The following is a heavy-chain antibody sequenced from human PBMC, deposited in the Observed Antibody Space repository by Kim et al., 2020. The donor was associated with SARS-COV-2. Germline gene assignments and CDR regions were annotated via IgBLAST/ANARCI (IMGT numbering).Heavy chain of an antibody. Sequence: GGSLRLSCAASGFTFSSYAMSWVRQAPGKGLEWVSAISGSGGSTYYADSVKGRFTISRDNSKNTLYLQMNSLRAEDTAVYYCAKVGGSSWYVDLARPGYYYYGMDVWGQGTTVTVSS. D-gene: IGHD6-13*01. CDR3: AKVGGSSWYVDLARPGYYYYGMDV. J-gene: IGHJ6*02. CDR2: ISGSGGST. CDR1: GFTFSSYA. V-gene: IGHV3-23*01.